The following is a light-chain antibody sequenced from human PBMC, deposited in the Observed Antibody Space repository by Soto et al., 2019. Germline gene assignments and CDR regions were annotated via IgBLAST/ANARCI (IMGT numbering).Light chain of an antibody. CDR1: QSVSSSY. J-gene: IGKJ1*01. Sequence: EFVLTESPCTLTLSPRERATLSCRASQSVSSSYLAWYQQKPGQAPRPLIYGASSRAIGIPDRFSGSGSGTDFILTIGRLEPEDCGVYYLQRYGTPPWMCGQGTRVDIK. V-gene: IGKV3-20*01. CDR2: GAS. CDR3: QRYGTPPWM.